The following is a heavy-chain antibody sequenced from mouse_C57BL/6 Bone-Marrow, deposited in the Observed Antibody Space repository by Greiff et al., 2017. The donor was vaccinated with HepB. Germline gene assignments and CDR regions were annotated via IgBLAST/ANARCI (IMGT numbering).Heavy chain of an antibody. CDR3: ARERYYGSSDY. D-gene: IGHD1-1*01. V-gene: IGHV1-85*01. CDR2: IYPRDGST. J-gene: IGHJ2*01. Sequence: VQLVESGPELVKPGASVKLYCKASGYTFTSYDINWVKQRPGQGLEWIGWIYPRDGSTKYNEKFKGKATLTVDTSSSTAYMELHSLTSEDSAVYFCARERYYGSSDYWGQGTTLTVSS. CDR1: GYTFTSYD.